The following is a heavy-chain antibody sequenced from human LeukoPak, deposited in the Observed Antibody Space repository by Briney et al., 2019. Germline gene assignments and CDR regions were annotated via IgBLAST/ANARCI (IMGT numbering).Heavy chain of an antibody. CDR1: GGSISSSSYY. V-gene: IGHV4-39*07. J-gene: IGHJ3*02. Sequence: PSETLSLTCTVSGGSISSSSYYWGWIRQPPGKGLEWIGSIYYSGSTYYNPSLKSRVTISVDTSKNQFSLKLSSVTAADTAVYYCARDRVYAIGGWDAFDIWGQGTMVTVSS. CDR3: ARDRVYAIGGWDAFDI. CDR2: IYYSGST. D-gene: IGHD2-8*01.